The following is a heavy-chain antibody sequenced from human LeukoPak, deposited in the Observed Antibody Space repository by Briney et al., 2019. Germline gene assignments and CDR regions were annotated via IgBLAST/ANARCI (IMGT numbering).Heavy chain of an antibody. V-gene: IGHV3-7*05. Sequence: PGGSLRLSCEASGFTFSGYWMSWVRQAPGRGLEWVADINEDGSTIYYVNSVKGRFTISRDNAKNSLCLQLHTLRAGDTAVYYCARWSYVSGTWFLHYWGQGTLVTVSS. D-gene: IGHD3-10*01. J-gene: IGHJ4*02. CDR3: ARWSYVSGTWFLHY. CDR2: INEDGSTI. CDR1: GFTFSGYW.